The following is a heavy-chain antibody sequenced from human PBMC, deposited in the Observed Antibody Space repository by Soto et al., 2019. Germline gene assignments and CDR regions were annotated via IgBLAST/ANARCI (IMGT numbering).Heavy chain of an antibody. CDR2: IWDNGSTK. V-gene: IGHV3-33*01. CDR3: SRDRNRVGGHTGCYS. D-gene: IGHD3-16*01. J-gene: IGHJ4*02. CDR1: GFTFNNYG. Sequence: QVQLVESGGGVVQPGRSLTLSCAASGFTFNNYGMHWVSQAPGKGLEWVAIIWDNGSTKYYADSVKCRFAISRDTSKSTLYLQMNSLRAEDTAIYFCSRDRNRVGGHTGCYSWCQGTLVSVSS.